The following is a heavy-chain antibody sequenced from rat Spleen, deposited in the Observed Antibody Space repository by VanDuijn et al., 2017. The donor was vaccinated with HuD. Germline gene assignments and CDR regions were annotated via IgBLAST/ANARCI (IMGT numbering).Heavy chain of an antibody. CDR1: GFTFSDYY. V-gene: IGHV5-29*01. Sequence: EVQLVESDGGLVQPGRSLKLSCAASGFTFSDYYMAWVRQAPTKGLEWVATISYDGSSTYYRDSVKGRFTISRDNAKSTLYLQMDSLRSEDTATYYCARQNWYFDFWGPGTMVTVSS. J-gene: IGHJ1*01. CDR3: ARQNWYFDF. CDR2: ISYDGSST.